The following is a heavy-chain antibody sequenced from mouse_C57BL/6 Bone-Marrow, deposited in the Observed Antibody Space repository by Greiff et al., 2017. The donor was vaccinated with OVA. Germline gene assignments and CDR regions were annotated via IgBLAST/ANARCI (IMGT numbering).Heavy chain of an antibody. CDR3: AVWAQATSWFAY. Sequence: VQRVESGAELARPGASVKLSCKASGYTFTSYGISWVKQRTGQGLEWIGEIYPRSGNTYYNEKFKGKATLTADKSSSTAYMELRSLTSEDSAVYFCAVWAQATSWFAYWGQGTLVTVSA. V-gene: IGHV1-81*01. CDR2: IYPRSGNT. D-gene: IGHD3-2*02. J-gene: IGHJ3*01. CDR1: GYTFTSYG.